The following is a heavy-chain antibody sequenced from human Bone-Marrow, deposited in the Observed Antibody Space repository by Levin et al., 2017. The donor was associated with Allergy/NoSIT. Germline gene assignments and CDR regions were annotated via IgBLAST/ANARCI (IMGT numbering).Heavy chain of an antibody. CDR2: ISHSSSDI. J-gene: IGHJ6*02. Sequence: GGSLRLSCAASGFTFSIYTINWVRQAPGKRLEWVSSISHSSSDIDYADSVKGRFTISRDNARNSLYLQMNSLRAEDTAVYYCAREEYSGYDVASPMDVWGQGTTVIVSS. CDR1: GFTFSIYT. D-gene: IGHD5-12*01. CDR3: AREEYSGYDVASPMDV. V-gene: IGHV3-21*01.